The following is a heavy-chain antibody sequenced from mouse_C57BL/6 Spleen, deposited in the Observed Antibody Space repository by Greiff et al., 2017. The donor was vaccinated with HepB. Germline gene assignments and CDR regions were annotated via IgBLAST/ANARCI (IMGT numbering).Heavy chain of an antibody. CDR1: GYTFTSYG. Sequence: VQLQQSGAELARPGASVKLSCKASGYTFTSYGISWVKQRTGQGLEWIGEIYPRSGNTYYNEKFKGKATLTADKSSSTAYMELRSLTAEDSAVYFCARERGGYGNYEGFAYWGQGTLVTVSA. D-gene: IGHD2-1*01. V-gene: IGHV1-81*01. J-gene: IGHJ3*01. CDR3: ARERGGYGNYEGFAY. CDR2: IYPRSGNT.